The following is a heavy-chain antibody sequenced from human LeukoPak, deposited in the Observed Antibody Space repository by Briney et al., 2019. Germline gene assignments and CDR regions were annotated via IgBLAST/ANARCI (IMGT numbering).Heavy chain of an antibody. CDR3: AREYFDY. J-gene: IGHJ4*02. V-gene: IGHV3-74*01. CDR2: INSDGSST. CDR1: GFTFSSYW. Sequence: GGSLRLSCSASGFTFSSYWMHWVRQAPGKGLVWGPRINSDGSSTSYADSVKGRFTISRDNANNTLYLQMNSLRAEDTAVYYCAREYFDYWGQGTLVTVSS.